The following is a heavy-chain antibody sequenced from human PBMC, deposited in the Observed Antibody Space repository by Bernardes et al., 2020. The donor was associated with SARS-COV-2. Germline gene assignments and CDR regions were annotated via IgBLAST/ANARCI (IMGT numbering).Heavy chain of an antibody. J-gene: IGHJ4*02. Sequence: GGSLRLSCSASGFTFSTQAMHWVRQAPGKGLEYVSTITSNGGSTYYADSVKGRSTVSRDNSKNTLYLQMSSLRAEDSAVYYCVKGWTTFDYWGQGTLVTVSS. CDR1: GFTFSTQA. CDR2: ITSNGGST. D-gene: IGHD1-1*01. V-gene: IGHV3-64D*06. CDR3: VKGWTTFDY.